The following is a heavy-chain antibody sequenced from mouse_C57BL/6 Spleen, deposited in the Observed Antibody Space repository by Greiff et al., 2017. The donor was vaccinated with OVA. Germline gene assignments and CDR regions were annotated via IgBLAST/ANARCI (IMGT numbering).Heavy chain of an antibody. V-gene: IGHV1-52*01. Sequence: QVQLQQPGAELVRPGSSVKLSCKASGYTFTSYWMHWVKQRPIQGLEWIGNIDPSDSETHYNQKFKDKATLTVDKSSSTAYMQLSSLTSEDSAVYYCARYGYDYAGDAMDYWGQGTSVTVSS. J-gene: IGHJ4*01. CDR2: IDPSDSET. CDR1: GYTFTSYW. CDR3: ARYGYDYAGDAMDY. D-gene: IGHD2-4*01.